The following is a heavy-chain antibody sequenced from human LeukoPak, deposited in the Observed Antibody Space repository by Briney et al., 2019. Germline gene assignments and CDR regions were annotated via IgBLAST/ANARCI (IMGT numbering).Heavy chain of an antibody. CDR1: GGSISSYY. CDR3: ARGKYYYDSSGYYDAFDI. CDR2: IYYSGST. V-gene: IGHV4-59*01. J-gene: IGHJ3*02. Sequence: SETLSLTCTVSGGSISSYYWSWIRQPPGKGLEWIGYIYYSGSTNYNPSLKSRVTISVDTSKNQFSLNLSSVTAADTAVYYCARGKYYYDSSGYYDAFDIWGQGTMVTVSS. D-gene: IGHD3-22*01.